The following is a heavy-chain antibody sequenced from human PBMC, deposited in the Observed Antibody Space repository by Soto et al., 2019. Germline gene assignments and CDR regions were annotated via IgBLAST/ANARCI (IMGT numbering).Heavy chain of an antibody. D-gene: IGHD6-19*01. CDR2: IYHSGST. CDR3: ARAGGLGAVAVDY. Sequence: QLQLQESGSGLVKPSQTLSLTCAVSGGSISSGGYSWSWIRQPPGKGLEWIGYIYHSGSTYYNPSPESRVTISVDRSKNQFSLTLSSVTAADTAVYYCARAGGLGAVAVDYWGQGTLVTVSS. J-gene: IGHJ4*02. CDR1: GGSISSGGYS. V-gene: IGHV4-30-2*01.